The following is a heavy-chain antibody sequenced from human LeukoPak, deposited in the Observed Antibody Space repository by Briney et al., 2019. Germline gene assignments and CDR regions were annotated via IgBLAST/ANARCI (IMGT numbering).Heavy chain of an antibody. D-gene: IGHD5-12*01. CDR3: ARVGIVATAYYYYGMDV. V-gene: IGHV4-30-4*01. J-gene: IGHJ6*02. CDR1: GGSISSGDYY. CDR2: IYYSGST. Sequence: SSQTLSLTCTVSGGSISSGDYYWSWIRQPPGKGLEWIGYIYYSGSTYYNPSLKSRVTISVDTSKNQFSLKLSFVTAADTAVYYCARVGIVATAYYYYGMDVWGQGTTVTVSS.